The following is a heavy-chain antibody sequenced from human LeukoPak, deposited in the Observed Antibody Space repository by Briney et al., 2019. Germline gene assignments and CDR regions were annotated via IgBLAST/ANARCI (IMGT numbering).Heavy chain of an antibody. V-gene: IGHV4-39*01. CDR1: GGFISGSHYY. D-gene: IGHD3-22*01. CDR3: ARGYDY. Sequence: PSGTLSLTCTVSGGFISGSHYYWAWIRQPPGKGLEWIGMINYSGNRYYNPSLWSRATISVDTSTNQFSLNLNSVTAADTAVYYCARGYDYWGQGTLVAVSS. CDR2: INYSGNR. J-gene: IGHJ4*02.